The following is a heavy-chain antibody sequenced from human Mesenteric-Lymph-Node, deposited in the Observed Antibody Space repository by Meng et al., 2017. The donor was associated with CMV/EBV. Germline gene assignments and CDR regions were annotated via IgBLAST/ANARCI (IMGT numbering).Heavy chain of an antibody. J-gene: IGHJ6*02. Sequence: GESLKISCAASGFTVSSNYMSWVRQAPGKGLEWVSSISGRSGSSDNTNYADSVKGRFTISRDYSKKTVYLEMNSLRVDDTAVYYCANYDFDDPRDYGMDVWGQGTTVTVSS. CDR2: ISGRSGSSDNT. D-gene: IGHD4-17*01. CDR3: ANYDFDDPRDYGMDV. V-gene: IGHV3-23*01. CDR1: GFTVSSNY.